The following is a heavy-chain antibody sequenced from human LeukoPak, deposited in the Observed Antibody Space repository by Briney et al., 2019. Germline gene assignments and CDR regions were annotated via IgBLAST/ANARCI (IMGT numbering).Heavy chain of an antibody. CDR1: GDSVSSNSAA. D-gene: IGHD6-19*01. J-gene: IGHJ5*02. V-gene: IGHV6-1*01. Sequence: SQTLSLNCAISGDSVSSNSAAWNWIRQSPSRGLEWLGRTYYRSKWYNDYAVSVKSRITINPDTSKNQFSLQLNSVTPEDTAVYYCARDSPRWSSGYNWFDPWGQGTLVTVSS. CDR3: ARDSPRWSSGYNWFDP. CDR2: TYYRSKWYN.